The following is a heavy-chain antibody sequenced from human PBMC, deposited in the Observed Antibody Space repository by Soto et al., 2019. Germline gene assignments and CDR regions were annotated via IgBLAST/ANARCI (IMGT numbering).Heavy chain of an antibody. CDR2: MNSDGTTK. J-gene: IGHJ6*02. D-gene: IGHD2-2*01. V-gene: IGHV3-74*01. Sequence: PGGSLRLSCAASGYNFSPFWMHCVRQAPGKGLVWVSHMNSDGTTKVYADSVKGRFTISRDTSGNTVYLQMSSLRAEDTAVYYCAKDTDDCISSSCFSVYYAMDVWGQGTTVTVS. CDR3: AKDTDDCISSSCFSVYYAMDV. CDR1: GYNFSPFW.